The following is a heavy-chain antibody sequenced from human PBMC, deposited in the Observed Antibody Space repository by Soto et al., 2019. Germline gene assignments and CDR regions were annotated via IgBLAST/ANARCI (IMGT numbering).Heavy chain of an antibody. Sequence: QLQLQESCPGLVKPSETLSLTCTVSGGSISSSSYYWGWIRQPPGKGLEWIGSIYYSGSTYYNPSLKSRVTISVDTSKNQFSLKLSSVTAADTAVYYCARHRILNYDFWSGYSVGWGQGTLVTVSS. J-gene: IGHJ4*02. CDR3: ARHRILNYDFWSGYSVG. D-gene: IGHD3-3*01. CDR1: GGSISSSSYY. V-gene: IGHV4-39*01. CDR2: IYYSGST.